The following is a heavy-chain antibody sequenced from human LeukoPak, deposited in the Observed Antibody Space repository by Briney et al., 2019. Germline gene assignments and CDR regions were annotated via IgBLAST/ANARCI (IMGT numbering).Heavy chain of an antibody. Sequence: SETLSLTCSVSGGSISSSRYYWGWIRQPPGKGLPWIGTIYYSGSTYYNRSLKSRVTISLDTSKNQFSLKLSSVTAADTAVYYCARAPASPTVIFDAFDIWGQGAMVTVSS. CDR2: IYYSGST. D-gene: IGHD3-16*02. CDR1: GGSISSSRYY. J-gene: IGHJ3*02. CDR3: ARAPASPTVIFDAFDI. V-gene: IGHV4-39*01.